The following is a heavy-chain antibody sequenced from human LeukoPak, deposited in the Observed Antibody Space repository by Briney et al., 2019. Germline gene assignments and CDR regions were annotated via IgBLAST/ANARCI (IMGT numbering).Heavy chain of an antibody. V-gene: IGHV4-34*01. D-gene: IGHD5-18*01. J-gene: IGHJ4*02. Sequence: PSETLSLTCAVYGGSFSGYYWSWIRQPPGKGLEGIGEINHSGSTNYNPSRNSRGTISVDTSKNQFSLKLSSVPAADTAVYYCARVPVDTAMVFDYWGQGTLVTVSS. CDR1: GGSFSGYY. CDR3: ARVPVDTAMVFDY. CDR2: INHSGST.